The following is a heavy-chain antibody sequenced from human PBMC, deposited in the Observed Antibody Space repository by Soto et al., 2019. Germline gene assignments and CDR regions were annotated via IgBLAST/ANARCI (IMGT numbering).Heavy chain of an antibody. V-gene: IGHV4-39*01. CDR3: ARQASGYSYGLLHQNWFAP. D-gene: IGHD5-18*01. CDR1: GVSISSSSYY. CDR2: IYYSGST. J-gene: IGHJ5*02. Sequence: PAETLSLTCTVSGVSISSSSYYLSWIRQPPGKGLEWIGSIYYSGSTYYNLSLKSRVTISVDTSKNQFSLKLSSVTAADTAVYYCARQASGYSYGLLHQNWFAPWGQGTLVTVSS.